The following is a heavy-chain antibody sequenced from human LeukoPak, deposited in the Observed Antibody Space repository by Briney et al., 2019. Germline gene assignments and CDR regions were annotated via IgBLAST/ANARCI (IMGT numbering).Heavy chain of an antibody. Sequence: GGTLRLSCAASGFTFSSHGMNWVRQAPGKGLEWVSGIIPSGHTTYYADSVKGRFTISRDNFKNTLYLQMNSLRVEDTAVYYCANGAAAGTPTIGDYWGQGTLVTVSS. V-gene: IGHV3-23*01. CDR2: IIPSGHTT. J-gene: IGHJ4*02. CDR3: ANGAAAGTPTIGDY. CDR1: GFTFSSHG. D-gene: IGHD6-13*01.